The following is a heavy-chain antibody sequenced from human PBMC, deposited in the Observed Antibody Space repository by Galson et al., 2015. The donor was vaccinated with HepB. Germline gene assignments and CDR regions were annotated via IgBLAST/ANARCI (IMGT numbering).Heavy chain of an antibody. CDR1: GFTFSRNW. CDR2: IKQDGSEK. D-gene: IGHD3-9*01. CDR3: ARDLWVLSYFEWSPAFDI. Sequence: SLRLSCAASGFTFSRNWMSWVRQAPGKGLEWVANIKQDGSEKYYVDSVKGRFTISRDNAKNSLYLQMNSLRAEDTAVYYCARDLWVLSYFEWSPAFDIWGQGTMVTVSS. V-gene: IGHV3-7*01. J-gene: IGHJ3*02.